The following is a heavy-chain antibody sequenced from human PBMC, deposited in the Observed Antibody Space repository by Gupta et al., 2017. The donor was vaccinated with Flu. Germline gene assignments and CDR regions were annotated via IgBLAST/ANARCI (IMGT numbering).Heavy chain of an antibody. V-gene: IGHV3-48*02. Sequence: EVHLVESGGHLVQPGGSLRLSCAASGFIFSDSHMNWVRQAPGKGLEWVAYMGSGGNVDNAGSVKGRSTISRYNAKNSLYLEMNSLRDEDTALYYCVRDHDWAFTNWGQGTLVTVSS. CDR1: GFIFSDSH. D-gene: IGHD3-9*01. J-gene: IGHJ4*02. CDR3: VRDHDWAFTN. CDR2: MGSGGNV.